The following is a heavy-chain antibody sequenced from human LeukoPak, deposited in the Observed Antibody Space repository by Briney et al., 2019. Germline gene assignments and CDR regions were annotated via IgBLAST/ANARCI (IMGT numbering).Heavy chain of an antibody. J-gene: IGHJ4*02. CDR2: ISGRGGST. CDR1: GVAFSSDA. CDR3: AMIGTREYCSSTSCYDY. D-gene: IGHD2-2*01. V-gene: IGHV3-23*01. Sequence: PGGSLRLSCAVSGVAFSSDAIGWVRQGPGKGLEWVLAISGRGGSTYYADSVKGRFTISRDNSKNTLYLQMNSLRAEDTAVYYCAMIGTREYCSSTSCYDYWGQGTLVIVSS.